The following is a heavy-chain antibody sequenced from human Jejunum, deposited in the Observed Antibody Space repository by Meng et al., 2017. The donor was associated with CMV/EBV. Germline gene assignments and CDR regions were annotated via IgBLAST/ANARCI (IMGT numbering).Heavy chain of an antibody. CDR2: IYTGGST. D-gene: IGHD1-26*01. V-gene: IGHV3-53*01. Sequence: SGFKVTSIYLRWVRQAPGKGLEWVSTIYTGGSTFYTDSVEGRFAISRDTSKNTLYLQMNSLRPEDTAIYYCAKGEGRPHYYFDYWGQGTLVTVSS. CDR3: AKGEGRPHYYFDY. CDR1: GFKVTSIY. J-gene: IGHJ4*02.